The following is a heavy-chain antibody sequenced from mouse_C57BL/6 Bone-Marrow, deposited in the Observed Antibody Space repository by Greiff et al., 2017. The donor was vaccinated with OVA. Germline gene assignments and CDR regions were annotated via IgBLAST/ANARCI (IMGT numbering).Heavy chain of an antibody. CDR3: TRSYSNYEDLDY. V-gene: IGHV1-15*01. Sequence: QVQLQQSGAELVRPGASVTLSCKASGYTFTDYEMHWVKQTPVHGLEWIGAIDPETGGTAYNQKFKGKAILTADKSSSTAYMELRSLTSEDSAVYYCTRSYSNYEDLDYWGQGTTLTVSS. J-gene: IGHJ2*01. CDR2: IDPETGGT. CDR1: GYTFTDYE. D-gene: IGHD2-5*01.